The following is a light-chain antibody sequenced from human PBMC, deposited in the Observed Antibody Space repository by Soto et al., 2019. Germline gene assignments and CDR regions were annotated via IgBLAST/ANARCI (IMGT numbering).Light chain of an antibody. CDR2: AAS. Sequence: DIQMTQSPSSLSASVGDRVTITCRASQSISSFLTWYQQKAGKAPKLLIYAASSLQSGVPSRFSGSGSGTDFTLTISTLQPEDFASHYCQQSFSTPTTFGQGTKVEIK. CDR3: QQSFSTPTT. V-gene: IGKV1-39*01. J-gene: IGKJ1*01. CDR1: QSISSF.